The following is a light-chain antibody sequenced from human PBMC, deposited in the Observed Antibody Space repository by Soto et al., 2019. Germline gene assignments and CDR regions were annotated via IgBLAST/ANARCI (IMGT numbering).Light chain of an antibody. V-gene: IGKV3-11*01. CDR3: QQRRNWPPLFT. Sequence: EIVLTQSPATLSLSPGERATLSCRASQSVSSYLAWYQQKPGQAHRLLIYDASNRATGIAATFSGSGSGTDLTLTISSLGPEDFAVYYCQQRRNWPPLFTFGPGTKVDIK. CDR1: QSVSSY. J-gene: IGKJ3*01. CDR2: DAS.